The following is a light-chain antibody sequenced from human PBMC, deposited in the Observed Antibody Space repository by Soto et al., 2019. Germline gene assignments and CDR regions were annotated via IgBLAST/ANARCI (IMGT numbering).Light chain of an antibody. V-gene: IGLV2-14*01. Sequence: QSALTQPASVSGSPGQSITISCTGTSSDVGGYNHVSRYQQHPGKAPKLMIFDVSNRPSGVSNRFSGSKSGNTASLTISGLQAEDEADYYCSSYASSSTLVLFGGGTKLTVL. CDR1: SSDVGGYNH. J-gene: IGLJ3*02. CDR3: SSYASSSTLVL. CDR2: DVS.